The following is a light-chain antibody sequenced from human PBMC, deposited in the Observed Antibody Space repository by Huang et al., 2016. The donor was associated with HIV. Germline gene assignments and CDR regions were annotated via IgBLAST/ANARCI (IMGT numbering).Light chain of an antibody. CDR2: AGS. V-gene: IGKV3-11*01. CDR1: QSVSTG. Sequence: EIVLTQFPATLSLSPGESAPLSSRAGQSVSTGLAWYPQEPGQAPRLLIYAGSTRATGFAARFSGSGSVTDFTLTISSIVPGEFAVYYCQQCSNWPFTFGPGTKVDIK. CDR3: QQCSNWPFT. J-gene: IGKJ3*01.